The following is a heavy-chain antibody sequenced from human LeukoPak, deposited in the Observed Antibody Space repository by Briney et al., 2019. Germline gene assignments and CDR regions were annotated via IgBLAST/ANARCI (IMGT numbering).Heavy chain of an antibody. J-gene: IGHJ4*02. CDR1: GFTFSSYA. Sequence: GGSLRLSCAASGFTFSSYAMHWVRQAPGKGLEWVAVISYDGSNKYYADSVKGRFTISRDNSKNTLYLQMNSLRAEDTAVYYCARSYYYDSSGSGFDYWGQGTLVTVSS. D-gene: IGHD3-22*01. CDR2: ISYDGSNK. CDR3: ARSYYYDSSGSGFDY. V-gene: IGHV3-30-3*01.